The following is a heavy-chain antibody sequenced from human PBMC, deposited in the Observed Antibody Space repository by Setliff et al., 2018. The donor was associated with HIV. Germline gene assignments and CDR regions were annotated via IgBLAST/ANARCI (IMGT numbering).Heavy chain of an antibody. J-gene: IGHJ6*02. CDR3: ARDFTGSGWYGNYYYGMDV. D-gene: IGHD6-19*01. CDR2: IYHSGST. CDR1: GYSISSGYY. V-gene: IGHV4-38-2*02. Sequence: PSETLSLTCAVSGYSISSGYYWGWIRQPPGKGLEWIGSIYHSGSTYYNPSLKSRVTISVDTSKNRFSLKLSSVTAADTAVYYCARDFTGSGWYGNYYYGMDVWGQGTTVTVSS.